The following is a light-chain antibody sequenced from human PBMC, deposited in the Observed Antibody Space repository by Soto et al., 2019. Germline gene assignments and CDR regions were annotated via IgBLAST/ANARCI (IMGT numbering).Light chain of an antibody. V-gene: IGLV2-18*02. CDR2: EVT. J-gene: IGLJ1*01. CDR1: SSDVGKYDR. CDR3: SSYTSTSRYV. Sequence: QSVLTEPPSVSGSPGHSVTISCTGTSSDVGKYDRVSWYQQPPGTAPKLIIYEVTNRPSGVPARFSGSKSGNTASLTISGLQAEDEADYYCSSYTSTSRYVFGAGTKVTVL.